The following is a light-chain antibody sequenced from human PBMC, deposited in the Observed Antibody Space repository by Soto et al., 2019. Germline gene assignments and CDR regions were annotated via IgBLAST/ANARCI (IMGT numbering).Light chain of an antibody. CDR1: SGSVSTSYY. J-gene: IGLJ2*01. CDR2: NTN. Sequence: QTVVTQEPSFSVSPGGTVTLTCGLSSGSVSTSYYPSWYQQTPGQAPRTLIYNTNTRSSGVPDRFSGSILGNKAALTITGAQADDESDYYCVLYMSSGTMVFGGGTKVTVL. CDR3: VLYMSSGTMV. V-gene: IGLV8-61*01.